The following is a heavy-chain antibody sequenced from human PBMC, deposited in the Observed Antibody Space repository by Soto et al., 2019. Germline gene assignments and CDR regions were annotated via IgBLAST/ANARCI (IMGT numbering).Heavy chain of an antibody. J-gene: IGHJ6*03. Sequence: GASVKVSCKASGYTFTSYAMHWVRQAPGQRLEWMGWINAGNGNTKYSQKFQGRVTITRDTSAGTAYMELSSLRSEDTAVYYCASSHFWSGYFDYYYYMDVWGKGTTVTVSS. CDR1: GYTFTSYA. D-gene: IGHD3-3*02. V-gene: IGHV1-3*01. CDR2: INAGNGNT. CDR3: ASSHFWSGYFDYYYYMDV.